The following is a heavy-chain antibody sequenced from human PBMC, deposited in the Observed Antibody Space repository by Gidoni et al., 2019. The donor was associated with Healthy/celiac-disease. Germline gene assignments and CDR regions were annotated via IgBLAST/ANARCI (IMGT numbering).Heavy chain of an antibody. Sequence: EVQLVESGGGLVKPGGSLRLSCAASGFTFSNAWMSWVRQAPGKGLEWVGRIKSKTDGGTTDYAAPVKGRFTISRDDSKNTLYLQMNSLKTEDTAVYYCTTDGPPHNWGYDYYMDVWGKGTTVTVSS. D-gene: IGHD7-27*01. CDR2: IKSKTDGGTT. J-gene: IGHJ6*03. V-gene: IGHV3-15*01. CDR3: TTDGPPHNWGYDYYMDV. CDR1: GFTFSNAW.